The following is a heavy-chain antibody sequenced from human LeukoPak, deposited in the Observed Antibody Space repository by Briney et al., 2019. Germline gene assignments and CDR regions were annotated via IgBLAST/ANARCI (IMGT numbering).Heavy chain of an antibody. J-gene: IGHJ3*02. V-gene: IGHV1-46*01. D-gene: IGHD6-25*01. CDR3: ARYGFSSVWQGGWHAFDI. Sequence: ASVKVSCKASGYTFTSYYLHWVRQAPGQGLEWMGIIHPTVGDTTYAQKFQGRVTMTRDMSTGTVYMDLSSLRSEDTAVYYCARYGFSSVWQGGWHAFDIWGQGTTVAVSS. CDR2: IHPTVGDT. CDR1: GYTFTSYY.